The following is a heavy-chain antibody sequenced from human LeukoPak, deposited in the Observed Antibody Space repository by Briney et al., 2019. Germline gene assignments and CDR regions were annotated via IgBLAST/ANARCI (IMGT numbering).Heavy chain of an antibody. CDR1: GGSFSGYY. V-gene: IGHV4-59*01. CDR2: IYYSGST. CDR3: ARDRSHYDSSGYYYWYFDL. Sequence: PSETLSLTCAVYGGSFSGYYWSWIRQPPGKGLEWIGYIYYSGSTNYNPSLKSRVTISVDTSKNQFSLKLSSVTAADTAVYYCARDRSHYDSSGYYYWYFDLWGRGTLVTVSS. J-gene: IGHJ2*01. D-gene: IGHD3-22*01.